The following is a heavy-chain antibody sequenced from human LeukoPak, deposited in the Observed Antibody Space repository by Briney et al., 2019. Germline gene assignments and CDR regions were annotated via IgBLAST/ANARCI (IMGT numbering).Heavy chain of an antibody. Sequence: WESLRLSCAASGCTFSTYAMSWVRQAPGKGLEWVSCVNGRGVSTYYADAVKGRFTISRDNSKNTLYLQMSTLRADDTAIYYCAREAYYDCSGSLDYWGQGTLVTVSS. V-gene: IGHV3-23*01. CDR1: GCTFSTYA. CDR3: AREAYYDCSGSLDY. D-gene: IGHD3-22*01. J-gene: IGHJ4*02. CDR2: VNGRGVST.